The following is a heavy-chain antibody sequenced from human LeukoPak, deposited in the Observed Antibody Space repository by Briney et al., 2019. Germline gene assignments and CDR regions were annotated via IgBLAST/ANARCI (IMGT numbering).Heavy chain of an antibody. J-gene: IGHJ4*02. CDR3: ARGRKGVDFWSGYYSAPYFEY. D-gene: IGHD3-3*01. Sequence: SETLSLTCAVSSYSISSGYYWGWIRQPPGKGLEWIGLIYRSGNTYYNPSVKSRVTISVDTSKNQFSLKLSSMTAADTAVYYCARGRKGVDFWSGYYSAPYFEYCGQGNLVTVSS. V-gene: IGHV4-38-2*01. CDR1: SYSISSGYY. CDR2: IYRSGNT.